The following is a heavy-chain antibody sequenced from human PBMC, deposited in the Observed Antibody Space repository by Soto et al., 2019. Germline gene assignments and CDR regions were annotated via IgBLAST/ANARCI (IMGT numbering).Heavy chain of an antibody. CDR1: GFTFSDSW. V-gene: IGHV3-7*01. CDR2: IKPDESEK. D-gene: IGHD4-4*01. J-gene: IGHJ5*02. CDR3: VRGGSNYAS. Sequence: EVQLVESGGGLVQPGGSLSLSCTASGFTFSDSWMTWVRQAPGKGLEWVARIKPDESEKKYADSMKGRFSISRDNAKNSMYLQMDSLRGEDTAVYYCVRGGSNYASWGQGTLVTVSS.